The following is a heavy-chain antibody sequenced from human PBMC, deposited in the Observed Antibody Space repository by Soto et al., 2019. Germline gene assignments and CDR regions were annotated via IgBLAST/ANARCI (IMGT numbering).Heavy chain of an antibody. CDR1: GFTFNTYG. CDR3: AKSPNFYCSSPNCYKYYFDH. Sequence: LRLSCVASGFTFNTYGMHWVRQAPGKGLEWVAVISYDGSEKYYVDSVKGRFTISKDNSKNTLYLQMNSLRPEDTAVYYCAKSPNFYCSSPNCYKYYFDHWGQGTRVT. V-gene: IGHV3-30*18. J-gene: IGHJ4*02. D-gene: IGHD2-2*02. CDR2: ISYDGSEK.